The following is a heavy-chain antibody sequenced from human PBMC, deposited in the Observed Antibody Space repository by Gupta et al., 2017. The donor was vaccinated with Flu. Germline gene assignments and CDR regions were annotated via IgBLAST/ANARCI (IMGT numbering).Heavy chain of an antibody. V-gene: IGHV6-1*01. CDR3: ARGYNWKSRAYDTTRGGYYYYMDV. CDR1: GDSVSSNSAA. D-gene: IGHD1-20*01. CDR2: TYYRSKWYN. Sequence: QVQLQQSGPGLVKPSQTLSLTCAISGDSVSSNSAAWNWIRQSPSRGLEWLGRTYYRSKWYNDYAVSVKSRITINPDTSKNQFSLQLNSVTPEDTAVYYCARGYNWKSRAYDTTRGGYYYYMDVWGKGTTVTVSS. J-gene: IGHJ6*03.